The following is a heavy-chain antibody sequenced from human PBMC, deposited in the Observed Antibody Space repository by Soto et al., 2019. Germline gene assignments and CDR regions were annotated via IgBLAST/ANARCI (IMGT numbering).Heavy chain of an antibody. CDR1: GGSIRSYY. V-gene: IGHV4-59*12. J-gene: IGHJ4*02. CDR2: IYYSGST. CDR3: AKDSISDRETFNFDS. D-gene: IGHD1-26*01. Sequence: PSETLSLTCPVSGGSIRSYYWSWIRQPPGKGLEWIGYIYYSGSTNYNPSLKSRVTISVDTSKNQFSLKLSSVTAEDTAFYYCAKDSISDRETFNFDSWGQGTLVTVSS.